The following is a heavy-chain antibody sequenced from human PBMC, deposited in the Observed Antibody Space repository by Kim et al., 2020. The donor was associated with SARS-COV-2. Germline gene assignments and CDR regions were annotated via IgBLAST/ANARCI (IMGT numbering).Heavy chain of an antibody. CDR1: GGSFSGYY. D-gene: IGHD2-15*01. Sequence: SETLSLTCAVYGGSFSGYYWSWIRQPPGKGLEWIGEINHSGSTNYNPSLKSRVTISVDTSKNQFSLKLSSVTAADTAVYYCARGGGRGYCSGGSCHKTSPIDYWGQGTLVTVSS. CDR3: ARGGGRGYCSGGSCHKTSPIDY. V-gene: IGHV4-34*01. J-gene: IGHJ4*02. CDR2: INHSGST.